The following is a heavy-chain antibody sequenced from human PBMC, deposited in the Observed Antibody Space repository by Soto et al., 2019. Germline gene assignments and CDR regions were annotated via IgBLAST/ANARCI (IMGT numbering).Heavy chain of an antibody. Sequence: SETLSLTCTVSGGSISSYYWSWIRQPPGKGLEWIGSIYYSGATNYNPSLESRLTISVDTSKNQFSLNLSSVTAADSAVYYCARAKYYYYDSSGYYPRYYYYYGMDVWGQGTTVTVSS. D-gene: IGHD3-22*01. J-gene: IGHJ6*02. V-gene: IGHV4-59*01. CDR1: GGSISSYY. CDR3: ARAKYYYYDSSGYYPRYYYYYGMDV. CDR2: IYYSGAT.